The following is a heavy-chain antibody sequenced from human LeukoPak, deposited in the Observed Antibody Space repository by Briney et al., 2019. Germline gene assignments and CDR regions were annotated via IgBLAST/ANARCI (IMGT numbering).Heavy chain of an antibody. CDR1: GFRFTSYW. D-gene: IGHD3-22*01. V-gene: IGHV5-51*01. J-gene: IGHJ4*02. CDR3: ARYRRDSSGYYETFDY. CDR2: IYAGDSDT. Sequence: GESLKISCKGSGFRFTSYWIGWVRQMPGKGPEWMGIIYAGDSDTRYSPSFQGQVTVSADKSISTAYLQWSSLKASDTAMYYCARYRRDSSGYYETFDYWGQGTLVTVSS.